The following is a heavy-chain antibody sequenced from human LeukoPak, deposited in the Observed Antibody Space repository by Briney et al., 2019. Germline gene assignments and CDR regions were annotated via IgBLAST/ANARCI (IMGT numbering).Heavy chain of an antibody. CDR1: GSTFSNYW. J-gene: IGHJ4*02. D-gene: IGHD2-8*01. Sequence: GGSLRLSCVASGSTFSNYWMSWVRQAPGKGLEWVANIKQDGSEKYSVDSVKGRFTISRDNAKNSLYLQMSSLRAEETAVYYCARLMYYHHFDYWGQGTLVTVSS. V-gene: IGHV3-7*01. CDR3: ARLMYYHHFDY. CDR2: IKQDGSEK.